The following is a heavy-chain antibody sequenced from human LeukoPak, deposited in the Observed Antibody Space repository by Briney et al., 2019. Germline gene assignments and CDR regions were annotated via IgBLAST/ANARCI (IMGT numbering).Heavy chain of an antibody. CDR2: ISGSGGST. D-gene: IGHD5-24*01. CDR3: AKERGYGYNHIDY. CDR1: GFPFSSYA. J-gene: IGHJ4*02. Sequence: GGSPRLSCEASGFPFSSYAMNWVRQAPGKGLEWVSTISGSGGSTYYADSVKGRFTISRDKSKNTVYLQMNSLRAEDTAVYYCAKERGYGYNHIDYWGQGTLVTVSS. V-gene: IGHV3-23*01.